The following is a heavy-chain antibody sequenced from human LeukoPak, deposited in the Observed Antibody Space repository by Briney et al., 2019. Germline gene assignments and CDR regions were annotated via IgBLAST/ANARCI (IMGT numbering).Heavy chain of an antibody. J-gene: IGHJ5*02. CDR3: ARDRGVYGSGSYSNWFDP. Sequence: KPSETLSLTFTVSGXSISSYYWSWIRQPPGKGMEWIGYIYYSGSTNYNPSLKSRVTISVDTSKNQFSLKLSSVTAADTAVYYCARDRGVYGSGSYSNWFDPWGQGTLVTVSS. D-gene: IGHD3-10*01. V-gene: IGHV4-59*01. CDR2: IYYSGST. CDR1: GXSISSYY.